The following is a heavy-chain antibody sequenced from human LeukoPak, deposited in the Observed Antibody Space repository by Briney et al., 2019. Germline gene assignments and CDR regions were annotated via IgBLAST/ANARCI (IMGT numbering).Heavy chain of an antibody. Sequence: GKSLRLSCAASGFTFSNYAMHWVRQAPGKGLEWVSLISSGGTYEYYADSVKGRFTISRDNSKNTLYLRLNSLRAEDTAVYYCARDSTYYYDSGSSGPHYFDNWGQGTLVTVSS. CDR3: ARDSTYYYDSGSSGPHYFDN. CDR2: ISSGGTYE. CDR1: GFTFSNYA. V-gene: IGHV3-30*01. J-gene: IGHJ4*02. D-gene: IGHD3-10*01.